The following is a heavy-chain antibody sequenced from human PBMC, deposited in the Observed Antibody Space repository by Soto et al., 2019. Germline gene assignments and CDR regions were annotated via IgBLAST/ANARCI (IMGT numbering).Heavy chain of an antibody. J-gene: IGHJ4*02. CDR1: GGSISSYY. CDR3: ARLGIAYEGFVY. Sequence: SETLSLTCTVSGGSISSYYWSWIRQPPGKGLEWIGYIYYSGSTNYNPSLKSRVTISVDTSKNQFSLKLISVTAADTAVYYCARLGIAYEGFVYWGQGTLVTVSS. V-gene: IGHV4-59*08. D-gene: IGHD6-13*01. CDR2: IYYSGST.